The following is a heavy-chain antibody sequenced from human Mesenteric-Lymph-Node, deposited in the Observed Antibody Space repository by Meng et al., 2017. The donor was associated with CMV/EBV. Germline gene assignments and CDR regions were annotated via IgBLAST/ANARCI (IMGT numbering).Heavy chain of an antibody. CDR1: CGILRSYA. Sequence: SCGILRSYAIGWVRQAPGQGLEWMGRIIPILSIANYAQKFQGRVTITADKSTSTVYMELSSLRFEDTAMYYCARDNFGSGSYYWFDPWGQGTLVTVSS. J-gene: IGHJ5*02. V-gene: IGHV1-69*04. CDR3: ARDNFGSGSYYWFDP. D-gene: IGHD3-10*01. CDR2: IIPILSIA.